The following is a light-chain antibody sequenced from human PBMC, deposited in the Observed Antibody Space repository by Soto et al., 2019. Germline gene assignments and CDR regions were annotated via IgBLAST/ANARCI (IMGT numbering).Light chain of an antibody. CDR1: SSDVGNYDY. CDR2: EVS. Sequence: QSALTQPASVSGSPGQSITISCTGTSSDVGNYDYVSWYQQHPGKVPQLIVYEVSNRPSGVYNRFSGSKSGNTASLTISGLEAEDEADYYCSSYTTTAPVVFGGGTKLTVL. CDR3: SSYTTTAPVV. J-gene: IGLJ2*01. V-gene: IGLV2-14*01.